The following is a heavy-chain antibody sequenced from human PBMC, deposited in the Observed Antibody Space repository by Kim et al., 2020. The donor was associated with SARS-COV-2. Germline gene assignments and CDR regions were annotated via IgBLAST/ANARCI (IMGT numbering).Heavy chain of an antibody. CDR2: SKARST. V-gene: IGHV3-74*01. J-gene: IGHJ6*02. Sequence: SKARSTRYAASVKGRFTSARDNAKNTLYLQMNSLRAEDTAVYYCARGGMDVWGQGTTVTVSS. CDR3: ARGGMDV.